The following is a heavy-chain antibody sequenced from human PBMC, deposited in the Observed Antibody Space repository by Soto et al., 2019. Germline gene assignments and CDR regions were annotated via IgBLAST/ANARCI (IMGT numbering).Heavy chain of an antibody. CDR1: GFTFSSYS. CDR2: ISSSSSYI. V-gene: IGHV3-21*01. J-gene: IGHJ5*02. D-gene: IGHD2-15*01. Sequence: GGSLSLSCAASGFTFSSYSMNWVRQAPGKGLEWVSSISSSSSYIYYADSVKGRFTISRDNAKNSLYLQMNSLRAEDTAVYYCARDSSAAYCSGGSCYFWFDPWGQGTLVTVSS. CDR3: ARDSSAAYCSGGSCYFWFDP.